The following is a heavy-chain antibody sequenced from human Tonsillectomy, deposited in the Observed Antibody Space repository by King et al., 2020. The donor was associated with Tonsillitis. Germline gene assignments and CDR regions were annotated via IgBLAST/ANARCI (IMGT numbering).Heavy chain of an antibody. CDR1: GFTFSSYG. V-gene: IGHV3-30*18. Sequence: QVQLVESGGGVVQPGRSLRLSCAASGFTFSSYGMHWVRQAPGKGLEWVTVISYDGSNKYYADSVKGRFTISRDNSKNTLYLQMNSLRAEDTAVYYCAKGDYASGNYVVVWGQGTTVTVSS. CDR2: ISYDGSNK. D-gene: IGHD3-10*01. CDR3: AKGDYASGNYVVV. J-gene: IGHJ6*02.